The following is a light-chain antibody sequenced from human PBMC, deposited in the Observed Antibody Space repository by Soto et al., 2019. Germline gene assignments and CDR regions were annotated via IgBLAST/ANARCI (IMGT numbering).Light chain of an antibody. J-gene: IGLJ1*01. V-gene: IGLV1-51*02. CDR2: ENN. CDR1: SSNIGNNY. CDR3: GTWDSSLSAGV. Sequence: QSVLTRPPSVSAAPGQKVTISCSGSSSNIGNNYVSWYQQLPGTAPKLLIYENNKRPSGIPDRFSGSKSGTSATLGITGLQTGDEADYYCGTWDSSLSAGVFGTGTKLTVL.